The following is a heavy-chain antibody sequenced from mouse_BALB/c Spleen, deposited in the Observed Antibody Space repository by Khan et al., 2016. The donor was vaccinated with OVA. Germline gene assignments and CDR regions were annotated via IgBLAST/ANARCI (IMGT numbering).Heavy chain of an antibody. D-gene: IGHD4-1*01. J-gene: IGHJ3*01. V-gene: IGHV5-6*01. Sequence: EVELVESGGDSVKPGGSLKLSCAASGFSFSSYSMSWVRQTPDKRLAWVATISSGGDYTYYPDSVKGRFTISRDNAKNTLYLQMSSLRSEDTAMYYCASHLTGSFAFWGQGTLVTVSA. CDR1: GFSFSSYS. CDR2: ISSGGDYT. CDR3: ASHLTGSFAF.